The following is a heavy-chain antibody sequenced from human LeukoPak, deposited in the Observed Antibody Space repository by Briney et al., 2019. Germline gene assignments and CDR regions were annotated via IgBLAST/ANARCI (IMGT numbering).Heavy chain of an antibody. D-gene: IGHD4-23*01. Sequence: ASVKVSCKASGGTFSSYTISRVRQAPGQGLEWMGRIIPILGIANYAQKFQGRVTITADKSTSTAYMELSSLRSEDTAVYYCARGYVGGNSRDAFDIWGQGTMVTVSS. J-gene: IGHJ3*02. V-gene: IGHV1-69*02. CDR2: IIPILGIA. CDR1: GGTFSSYT. CDR3: ARGYVGGNSRDAFDI.